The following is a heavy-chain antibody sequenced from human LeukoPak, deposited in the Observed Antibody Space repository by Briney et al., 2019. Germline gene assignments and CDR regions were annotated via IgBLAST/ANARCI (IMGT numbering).Heavy chain of an antibody. CDR3: AILMVPSFDS. J-gene: IGHJ4*02. CDR1: GYTLTSYG. CDR2: ISPYTANT. D-gene: IGHD2-8*01. V-gene: IGHV1-18*01. Sequence: AASVKVSCKASGYTLTSYGVNWVRQAPGRGLEWMGWISPYTANTNYAQKLQGRVTVTTDTSTNTAYMELRSLKSDDTAVYYCAILMVPSFDSWGQGTLVTVSS.